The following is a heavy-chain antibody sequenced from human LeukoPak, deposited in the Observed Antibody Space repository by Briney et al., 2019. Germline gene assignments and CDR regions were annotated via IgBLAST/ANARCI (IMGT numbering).Heavy chain of an antibody. J-gene: IGHJ5*02. D-gene: IGHD3-22*01. CDR1: EYTFTDFY. CDR3: ARVAYYYDSSGYLTFDP. V-gene: IGHV1-2*02. CDR2: SNPANGGR. Sequence: ASVKVSCKASEYTFTDFYIHWVRQAPGQGLEWMGWSNPANGGRNYAQKFQDRVTMTRDTSTTTAYMELRGLRSDDTAVYYCARVAYYYDSSGYLTFDPWGQGTLVTVSS.